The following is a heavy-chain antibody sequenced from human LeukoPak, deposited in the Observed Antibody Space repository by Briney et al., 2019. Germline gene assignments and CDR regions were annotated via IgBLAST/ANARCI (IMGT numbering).Heavy chain of an antibody. D-gene: IGHD3-10*01. CDR2: IIPIFGTA. J-gene: IGHJ5*02. Sequence: SVKVSCKASGYTFTSYGISWVRQAPGQGLEWMGGIIPIFGTANYAQKFQGRVMITADESTSTAYMELSSLRSEDTAVYYCARAHMVRGVKPFDPWGQGTLVTVSS. V-gene: IGHV1-69*13. CDR1: GYTFTSYG. CDR3: ARAHMVRGVKPFDP.